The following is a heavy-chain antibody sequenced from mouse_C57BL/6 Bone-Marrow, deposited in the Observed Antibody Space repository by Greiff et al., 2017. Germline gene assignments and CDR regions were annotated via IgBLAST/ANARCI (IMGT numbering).Heavy chain of an antibody. CDR3: GVDGDRWFAY. V-gene: IGHV1-50*01. J-gene: IGHJ3*01. CDR2: IDPSDSYT. CDR1: GYTFTSYW. D-gene: IGHD3-3*01. Sequence: QVQLQQPGAELVKPGASVKLSCKASGYTFTSYWMQWVKQRPGQGLEWIGEIDPSDSYTNYNQKFKGKATLTVDTSSSTAYMQLSSLTSEDSAVYYCGVDGDRWFAYGGQGTLVTVSA.